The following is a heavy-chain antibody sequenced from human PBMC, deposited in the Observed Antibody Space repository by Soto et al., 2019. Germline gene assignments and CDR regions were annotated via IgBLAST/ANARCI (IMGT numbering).Heavy chain of an antibody. CDR2: IVVGSGNT. V-gene: IGHV1-58*01. J-gene: IGHJ4*02. CDR1: GFTFTSSA. D-gene: IGHD3-22*01. CDR3: AAVYDSSGYYFDY. Sequence: SVKVSCKASGFTFTSSAVQWVRQARGQRLEWIGWIVVGSGNTNYAQKFQERVTITRDMSTSTAYMELSSLRSEHTAVYYCAAVYDSSGYYFDYWGQGTLVTVSS.